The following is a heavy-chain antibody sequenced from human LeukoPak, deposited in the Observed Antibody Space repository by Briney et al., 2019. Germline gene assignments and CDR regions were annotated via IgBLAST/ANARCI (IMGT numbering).Heavy chain of an antibody. V-gene: IGHV1-69*05. CDR3: ARGAHYDSSGYTFDY. CDR1: GGTFTSYA. Sequence: SVKVSCKASGGTFTSYAINWVRQAPGQGLEWMGGIIPIFGTANYAQKFQGRVTITTDESTSTAYMELSSLRSEDTAVYYCARGAHYDSSGYTFDYWGQGTLVTVSS. D-gene: IGHD3-22*01. J-gene: IGHJ4*02. CDR2: IIPIFGTA.